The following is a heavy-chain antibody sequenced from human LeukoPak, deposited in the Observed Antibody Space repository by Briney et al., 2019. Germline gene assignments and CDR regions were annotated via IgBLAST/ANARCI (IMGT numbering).Heavy chain of an antibody. J-gene: IGHJ6*03. Sequence: GGSLRLTCAASGFTFSSCAMSWVRRAPGKGLQWVSAISGSCGSTYYADSVKGRFTISRDNSKNTLYLQMNSLRAEDTAVYYCAKFSYYDDRWGWPTYYYYYMDVWGKGTTVTVSS. V-gene: IGHV3-23*01. CDR2: ISGSCGST. D-gene: IGHD3-22*01. CDR3: AKFSYYDDRWGWPTYYYYYMDV. CDR1: GFTFSSCA.